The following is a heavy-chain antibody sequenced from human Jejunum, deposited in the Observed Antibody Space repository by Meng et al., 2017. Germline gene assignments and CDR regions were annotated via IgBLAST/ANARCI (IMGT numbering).Heavy chain of an antibody. CDR1: QFTFSSYK. CDR3: AREYSSGWNFDF. D-gene: IGHD6-19*01. Sequence: GESLKISCAASQFTFSSYKFHWVRQAPGKGLEWVSYISSSADTILYADSVKGRFTISRDNAKNSLYVQMNRLRAEDTAVYYCAREYSSGWNFDFWGQGTLVTVSS. J-gene: IGHJ4*02. V-gene: IGHV3-48*03. CDR2: ISSSADTI.